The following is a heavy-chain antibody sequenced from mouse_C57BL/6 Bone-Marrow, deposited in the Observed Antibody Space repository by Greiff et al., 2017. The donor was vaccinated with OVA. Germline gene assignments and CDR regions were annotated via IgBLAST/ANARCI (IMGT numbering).Heavy chain of an antibody. V-gene: IGHV3-6*01. Sequence: EVQLQQSGPGLVKPSQSLSLTCSVTGYSITSGYYWNWIRQFPGNKLEWMGYISYDGSNNSNPSLKNRISITRDTSKNQFFLKLNSVTTEDTATYYCARDLLWYPYWYFDVWGTGTTVTVSS. CDR2: ISYDGSN. J-gene: IGHJ1*03. D-gene: IGHD2-1*01. CDR1: GYSITSGYY. CDR3: ARDLLWYPYWYFDV.